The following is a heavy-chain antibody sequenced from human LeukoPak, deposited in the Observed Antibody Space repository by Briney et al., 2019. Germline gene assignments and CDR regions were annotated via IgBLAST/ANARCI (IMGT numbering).Heavy chain of an antibody. Sequence: SETLSLTCTVPVGSISSDYWSWIRQPPGKGLEWIGSIYYSGSTYYNPSLKSRVTISVDTSKNQFSLKLSSVTAADTAVYDCAREVDTAMVDAFDIWGQGTMVTVSS. CDR2: IYYSGST. CDR1: VGSISSDY. V-gene: IGHV4-59*01. CDR3: AREVDTAMVDAFDI. D-gene: IGHD5-18*01. J-gene: IGHJ3*02.